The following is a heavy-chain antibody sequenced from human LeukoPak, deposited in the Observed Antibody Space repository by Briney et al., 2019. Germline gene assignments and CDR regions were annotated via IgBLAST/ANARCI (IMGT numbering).Heavy chain of an antibody. V-gene: IGHV3-23*01. CDR1: GFTFSSYG. D-gene: IGHD5-12*01. CDR3: ARVGYGGYGVLDY. CDR2: ISGGGGTT. J-gene: IGHJ4*02. Sequence: GGSLRLSCAASGFTFSSYGMSWVRQAPGKGLEWVSAISGGGGTTYYADSVKGRFTISRDNSKNTLYLQMNSLRAEDTAVYYCARVGYGGYGVLDYWGQGTLVTVSS.